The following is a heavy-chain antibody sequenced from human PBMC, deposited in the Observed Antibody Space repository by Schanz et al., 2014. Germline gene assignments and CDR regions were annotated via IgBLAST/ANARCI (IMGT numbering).Heavy chain of an antibody. D-gene: IGHD2-2*01. J-gene: IGHJ4*02. CDR1: GFTFNSYA. V-gene: IGHV3-23*04. CDR2: ISGSGGST. CDR3: AKDLLYGAPMPLNHLDY. Sequence: EVLLVESGGGLVKPGGSLRLSCAASGFTFNSYAMTWVRQAPGKGLEWVSSISGSGGSTYYADSVKGRFTISRDNSKNTLYLQMNSLRAEDTAVYYCAKDLLYGAPMPLNHLDYWGQGTLVTVSS.